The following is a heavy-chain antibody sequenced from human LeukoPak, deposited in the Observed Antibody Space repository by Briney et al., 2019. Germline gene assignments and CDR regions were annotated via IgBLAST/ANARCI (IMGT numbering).Heavy chain of an antibody. J-gene: IGHJ1*01. CDR1: GFTFSSYA. CDR3: VKDSSGWTGYFQH. CDR2: ISSNGGST. V-gene: IGHV3-64D*06. D-gene: IGHD6-19*01. Sequence: GGSLRLSCSASGFTFSSYAMHWVRQAPGKELEYVSAISSNGGSTYYADSVKGRFTISRDNSKNTLYPQMSSLRAEDTAVYYCVKDSSGWTGYFQHWGQGTLVTVSS.